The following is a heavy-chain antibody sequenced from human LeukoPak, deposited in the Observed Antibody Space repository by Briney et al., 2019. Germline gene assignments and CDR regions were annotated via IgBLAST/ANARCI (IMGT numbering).Heavy chain of an antibody. Sequence: PGGSLRLSCAASGFTFSDYYMSWIRQAPGKGLEWVSYISSCGSTIYYADSVKGRFTISRDNAKNSLYLQMNSLRAEDTAVYYCAKSLRRLGYNWFDPWGQGTLVTVSS. CDR1: GFTFSDYY. CDR3: AKSLRRLGYNWFDP. D-gene: IGHD3-3*01. V-gene: IGHV3-11*01. CDR2: ISSCGSTI. J-gene: IGHJ5*02.